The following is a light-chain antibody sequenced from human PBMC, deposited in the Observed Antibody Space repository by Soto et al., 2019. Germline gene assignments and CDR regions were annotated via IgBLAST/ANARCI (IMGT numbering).Light chain of an antibody. CDR3: QQRRNGPYTWT. CDR2: DAS. V-gene: IGKV3-11*01. CDR1: QSVSSY. Sequence: EIVLSQSPATLSLSPGERATLSCRASQSVSSYLAWYQHIPGQAPRLRIYDASKRATGIPARFSGSGSGTDFALTISSREPEDDEVYTCQQRRNGPYTWTFGQGTQVEVK. J-gene: IGKJ1*01.